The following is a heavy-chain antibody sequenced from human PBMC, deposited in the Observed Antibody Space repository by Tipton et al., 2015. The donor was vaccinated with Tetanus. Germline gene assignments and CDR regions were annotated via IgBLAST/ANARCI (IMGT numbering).Heavy chain of an antibody. CDR2: ISGSGGST. CDR3: AKAPSLGDAFDI. Sequence: GSLRLSCAASGFAFGDHAMHWVRQAPGKGLEWVSAISGSGGSTYYADSLKGRFTISRDNSKNTLYLQMNSLRAEDTAVYYCAKAPSLGDAFDIWGQGTMVTVSS. CDR1: GFAFGDHA. D-gene: IGHD3-16*02. V-gene: IGHV3-23*01. J-gene: IGHJ3*02.